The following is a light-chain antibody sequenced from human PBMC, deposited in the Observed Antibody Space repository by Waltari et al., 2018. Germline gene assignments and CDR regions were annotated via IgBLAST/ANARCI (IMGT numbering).Light chain of an antibody. CDR3: QKYNSAPRT. J-gene: IGKJ4*01. CDR1: QDIYHY. CDR2: ATY. V-gene: IGKV1-27*01. Sequence: DIQMTQSPSSLSASVGDRVTITCRASQDIYHYLAWYPQKPGKAPSLLIYATYTLQSGVPSRFSGSGSGTDFTLTISNLQPEDVATYYCQKYNSAPRTFGGGTKVEL.